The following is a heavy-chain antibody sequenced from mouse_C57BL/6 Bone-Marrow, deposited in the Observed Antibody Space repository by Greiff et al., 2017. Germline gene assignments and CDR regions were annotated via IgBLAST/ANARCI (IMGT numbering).Heavy chain of an antibody. V-gene: IGHV1-80*01. CDR1: GYAFSSYR. J-gene: IGHJ1*03. CDR3: ARRKYFDV. Sequence: QVQLQQSGAELVKPGASVKISCKASGYAFSSYRMNWVKQRPGKGLEWIGQIYPGDGDTNYNGKFKGKATLTADKSSSTAYMQLSSLTSEDSAVYFCARRKYFDVWGTGTTVTVSS. CDR2: IYPGDGDT.